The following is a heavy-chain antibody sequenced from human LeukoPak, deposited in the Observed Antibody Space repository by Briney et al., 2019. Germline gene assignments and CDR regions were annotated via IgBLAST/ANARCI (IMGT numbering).Heavy chain of an antibody. CDR1: GFTFSTYW. D-gene: IGHD3-22*01. CDR3: ARDDNSGSVDDY. J-gene: IGHJ4*02. Sequence: PGGSLRLSCTASGFTFSTYWMHWVRHAPGKGLVWVSRIDNTGGDRNSVDSVKGRFTISRDNAKNTLYLQMNSLRPEDTAVYYCARDDNSGSVDDYWGQGILVAVSS. CDR2: IDNTGGDR. V-gene: IGHV3-74*01.